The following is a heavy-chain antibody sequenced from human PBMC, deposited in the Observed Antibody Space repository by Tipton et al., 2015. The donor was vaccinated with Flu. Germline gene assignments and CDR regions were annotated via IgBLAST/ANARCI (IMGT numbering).Heavy chain of an antibody. V-gene: IGHV4-39*01. Sequence: LRLSCTVSGGSIRSSTDYWGWIRQPPGKGLEWIASIYYSDNSYYNPSLKSRVTISVDTSKNQFSLRLSSVTAADTAIYYCARHGGYNYGFPRYFDLWGRGTLVTVTS. CDR1: GGSIRSSTDY. D-gene: IGHD5-18*01. CDR3: ARHGGYNYGFPRYFDL. CDR2: IYYSDNS. J-gene: IGHJ2*01.